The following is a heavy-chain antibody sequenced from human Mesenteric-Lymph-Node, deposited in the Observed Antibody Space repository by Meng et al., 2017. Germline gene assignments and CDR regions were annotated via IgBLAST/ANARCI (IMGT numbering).Heavy chain of an antibody. Sequence: ASVKVSCKAFGYTFSSYDMNWVRQVPGQGLEWVGWINPKSGETGYAQKFQGRVIITRDTSINTAYMEVTSLRSDDTAVYYCARDGSIGISNWFDPWGQGSLVTVSS. CDR3: ARDGSIGISNWFDP. D-gene: IGHD3-22*01. J-gene: IGHJ5*02. V-gene: IGHV1-8*03. CDR1: GYTFSSYD. CDR2: INPKSGET.